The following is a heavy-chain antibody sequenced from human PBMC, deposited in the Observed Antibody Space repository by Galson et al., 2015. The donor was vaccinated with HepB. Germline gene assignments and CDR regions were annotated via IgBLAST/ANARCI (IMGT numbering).Heavy chain of an antibody. CDR2: ISSSSSTI. D-gene: IGHD6-19*01. CDR1: AFTFSSYS. J-gene: IGHJ6*02. Sequence: SLRLSCAASAFTFSSYSMNWVRQAPGKGLEWVSYISSSSSTIYYADSVKGRFTISRDNAKNSLYLQMNSLRAEDTAVYYCARENSCGWYYYYYGMDVWGQGTTVTVSS. CDR3: ARENSCGWYYYYYGMDV. V-gene: IGHV3-48*04.